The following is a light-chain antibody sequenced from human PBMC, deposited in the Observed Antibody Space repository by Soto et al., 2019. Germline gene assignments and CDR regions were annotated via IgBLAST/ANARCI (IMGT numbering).Light chain of an antibody. CDR3: QSYDSSLSGSV. CDR2: GTS. V-gene: IGLV1-40*01. Sequence: QSVLTQPPSVSGAPGQRVTISCTGSSSNIGAGYDVHWYQQLPGTAPKLLIYGTSNRPSGVPDRFSGSKSGTSASLAITGLQAEDEADYYCQSYDSSLSGSVFAGGTKVTVL. CDR1: SSNIGAGYD. J-gene: IGLJ3*02.